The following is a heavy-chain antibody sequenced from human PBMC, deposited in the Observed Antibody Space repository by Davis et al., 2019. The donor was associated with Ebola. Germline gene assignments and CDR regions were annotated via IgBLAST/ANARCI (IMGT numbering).Heavy chain of an antibody. D-gene: IGHD4-17*01. CDR3: ARGIYGAYFDY. Sequence: PSETLSLTCTVSGASISSGDYYWSWIRQPPGQGLEWLGYIYYSGSTYYSPSLQNRVTISVDTSKNQFSLTLSSVTAADTAVYYCARGIYGAYFDYWGQGSLVTVSS. CDR1: GASISSGDYY. J-gene: IGHJ4*02. CDR2: IYYSGST. V-gene: IGHV4-30-4*02.